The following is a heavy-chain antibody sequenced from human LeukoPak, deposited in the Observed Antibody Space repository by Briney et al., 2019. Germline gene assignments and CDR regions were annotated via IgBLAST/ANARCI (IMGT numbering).Heavy chain of an antibody. CDR2: INTNTGNP. J-gene: IGHJ6*03. CDR3: ARAGYNWNPLTCYYYYYMDV. D-gene: IGHD1-20*01. Sequence: GASVKVSCKASGYTFTGYYMHWVRQAPGQGLEWMGWINTNTGNPTYAQGFTGRFVFSLDTSVSTAYLQISSLKAEDTAVYYCARAGYNWNPLTCYYYYYMDVWGKGTTVTVSS. CDR1: GYTFTGYY. V-gene: IGHV7-4-1*02.